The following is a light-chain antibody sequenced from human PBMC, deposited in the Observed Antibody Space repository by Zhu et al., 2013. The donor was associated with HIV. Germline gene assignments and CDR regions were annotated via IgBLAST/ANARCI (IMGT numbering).Light chain of an antibody. CDR1: QSVANS. CDR3: QQRSDLPLT. J-gene: IGKJ4*01. Sequence: EIVLTQSPDTLSLSPGERATLSCRASQSVANSLAWYQQKPGQAPRLLIYGASTRATGIPARFSGSGSGTEFTLTISSLEPEDFAVYYCQQRSDLPLTFGGGTRVDIK. V-gene: IGKV3-11*01. CDR2: GAS.